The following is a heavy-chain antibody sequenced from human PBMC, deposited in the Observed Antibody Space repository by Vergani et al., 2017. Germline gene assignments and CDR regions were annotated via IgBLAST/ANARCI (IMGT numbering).Heavy chain of an antibody. V-gene: IGHV1-69*12. CDR1: GGTFSSYA. CDR3: ARDMVGYCSGGSCLYYYYGMDV. J-gene: IGHJ6*02. D-gene: IGHD2-15*01. CDR2: IIPIFGTA. Sequence: QVQLVQSGAEVKKPGSSVKVSCKASGGTFSSYAISWVRQAPGQGLEWMGGIIPIFGTANYAQKFQGRVTITADESTSTAYMELSSLRSEDTAVYYCARDMVGYCSGGSCLYYYYGMDVWGQGTTVIVSS.